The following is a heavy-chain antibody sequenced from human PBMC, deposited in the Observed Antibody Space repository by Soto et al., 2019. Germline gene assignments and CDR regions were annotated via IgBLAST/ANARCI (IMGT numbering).Heavy chain of an antibody. Sequence: QLQLQESGPGLVKPSETLSLTCTVSGGSISSSSYYWGWIRQPPGKGLEWIGSIYYSGSTYYNPSLKSRVTISVDTSKNQFSLKLSSVTAADTAVYYCATWGGLEYFQHWGQGTLVTVSS. J-gene: IGHJ1*01. CDR3: ATWGGLEYFQH. CDR1: GGSISSSSYY. CDR2: IYYSGST. D-gene: IGHD7-27*01. V-gene: IGHV4-39*01.